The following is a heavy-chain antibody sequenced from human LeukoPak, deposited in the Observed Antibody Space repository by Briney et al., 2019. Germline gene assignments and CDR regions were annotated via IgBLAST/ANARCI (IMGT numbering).Heavy chain of an antibody. D-gene: IGHD3-3*01. V-gene: IGHV3-21*01. CDR2: ISSSSSYI. CDR1: GFTFSSYS. J-gene: IGHJ3*02. Sequence: GGSLRLSCAASGFTFSSYSMNWVRQAPGKGLEWVSSISSSSSYIYYADSVKGRFTISRDNAKNSLYLQMNSLRAEDTAVYYCMGPDFSSDAFDIWGQGTMVTVSS. CDR3: MGPDFSSDAFDI.